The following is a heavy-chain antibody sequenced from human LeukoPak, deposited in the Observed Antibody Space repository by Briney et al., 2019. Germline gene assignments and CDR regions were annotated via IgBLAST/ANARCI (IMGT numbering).Heavy chain of an antibody. J-gene: IGHJ2*01. D-gene: IGHD4-17*01. Sequence: SETLSLTCTVSGGSISSYYWNWIQQPPGKGLEYIAYIHYSGSTNYNPSLKSRVTISLDTSKNQFSLKLSSVTAADTAVYYCARESTEVTTWHFDLWGRGTLVTVSS. CDR2: IHYSGST. CDR1: GGSISSYY. CDR3: ARESTEVTTWHFDL. V-gene: IGHV4-59*13.